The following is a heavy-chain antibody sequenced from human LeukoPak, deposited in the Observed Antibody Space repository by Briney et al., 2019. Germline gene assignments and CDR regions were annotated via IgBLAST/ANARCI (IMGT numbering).Heavy chain of an antibody. D-gene: IGHD3-22*01. Sequence: SETLSLTCAVSGYSISSGYYWGRIRQPPGKGLEWIGYIYYSGSTNYNPSLKSRVTISVDTSKNQFSLKLSSVTAADTAVYYCARILYDSSGYPPPGFDYWGQGTLVTVSS. J-gene: IGHJ4*02. CDR1: GYSISSGYY. V-gene: IGHV4-61*01. CDR2: IYYSGST. CDR3: ARILYDSSGYPPPGFDY.